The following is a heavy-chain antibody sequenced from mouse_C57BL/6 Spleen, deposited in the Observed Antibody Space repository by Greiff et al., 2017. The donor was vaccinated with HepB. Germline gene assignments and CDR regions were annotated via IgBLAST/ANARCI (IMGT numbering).Heavy chain of an antibody. CDR1: GYTFTSYW. J-gene: IGHJ2*01. V-gene: IGHV1-55*01. CDR3: AREGGGARNSYS. Sequence: VQLQQPGAELVKPGASVKMSCKASGYTFTSYWITWVKQRPGQGLEWIGDIYPGSGSTNYNEKFKSKATLTVDTSSSTAYMQLSSLTSEDSAVSYCAREGGGARNSYSWGQGTTLTLSP. D-gene: IGHD4-1*02. CDR2: IYPGSGST.